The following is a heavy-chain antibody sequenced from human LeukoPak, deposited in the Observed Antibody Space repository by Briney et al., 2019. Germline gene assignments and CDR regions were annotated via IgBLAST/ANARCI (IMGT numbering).Heavy chain of an antibody. V-gene: IGHV3-7*01. Sequence: PGGSLRLSCVASGFIFSAYWMSWVRQAPGKGLEWVANIKQDGSERYYVDSVKGRFSISRDNAKNSLYLQMNSLRVEDTAVYYCAREVTGTTAGVDYWGQGTLVIVSS. CDR3: AREVTGTTAGVDY. D-gene: IGHD1-1*01. CDR1: GFIFSAYW. J-gene: IGHJ4*02. CDR2: IKQDGSER.